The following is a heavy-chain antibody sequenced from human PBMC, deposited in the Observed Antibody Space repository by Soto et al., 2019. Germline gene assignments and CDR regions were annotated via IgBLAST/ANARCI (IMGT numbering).Heavy chain of an antibody. D-gene: IGHD6-6*01. CDR2: ISAYNGNT. Sequence: QVQLVQSGAEVKKPGASVKVSCKASGYTFTSYGISWVRQAPGQGLERMGWISAYNGNTNYAQKLQGRVTMTTDTSTSTAYMELRSLRSDDTAVYYCARTSIAARRRERASWPFDYWGQGTLVTVSS. V-gene: IGHV1-18*01. J-gene: IGHJ4*02. CDR3: ARTSIAARRRERASWPFDY. CDR1: GYTFTSYG.